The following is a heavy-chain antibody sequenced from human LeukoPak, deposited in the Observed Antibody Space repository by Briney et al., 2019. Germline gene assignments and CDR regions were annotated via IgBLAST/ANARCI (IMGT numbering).Heavy chain of an antibody. CDR3: ASGAPGDILPRGIDY. V-gene: IGHV4-30-4*08. J-gene: IGHJ4*02. Sequence: SETLSLTCTVSGGSISSGDYYWSWIRQPPGKGLEWIGYIYYSGSTYYNPSLKSRVTISVDMSKNQFSLKLSSVTAADTAVYYCASGAPGDILPRGIDYWGQGTLVTVSS. CDR2: IYYSGST. CDR1: GGSISSGDYY. D-gene: IGHD3-10*01.